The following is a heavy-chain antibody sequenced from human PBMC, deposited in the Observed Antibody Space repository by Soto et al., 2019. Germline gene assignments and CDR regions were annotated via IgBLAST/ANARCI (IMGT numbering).Heavy chain of an antibody. D-gene: IGHD1-26*01. CDR2: IIPIFGTA. J-gene: IGHJ4*02. V-gene: IGHV1-69*01. CDR3: ARDGGRHSGGIDY. Sequence: QVQLVQSGAEVKKPGFSVNVSCKASGCTFSSYSINWVRQAPGQGLEWMGEIIPIFGTANYAQKFQGRVTITADESTSTAYMELSSLRSEDTAVYYCARDGGRHSGGIDYWGQGTLVTVSS. CDR1: GCTFSSYS.